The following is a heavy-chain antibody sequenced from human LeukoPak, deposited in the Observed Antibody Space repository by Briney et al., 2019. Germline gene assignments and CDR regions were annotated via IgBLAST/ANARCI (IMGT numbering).Heavy chain of an antibody. V-gene: IGHV3-48*03. CDR1: GFTFRSYE. D-gene: IGHD1-14*01. CDR3: ARDKAGLTGAFDY. J-gene: IGHJ4*02. Sequence: PGGSLRLSCAASGFTFRSYEMNWVRQAPGKGLEWVSYISSSGSTIHYTDSVKGRFTISRDNTKNSLYLQMNSLRAEDTAVYYCARDKAGLTGAFDYWGQGTLVTVSS. CDR2: ISSSGSTI.